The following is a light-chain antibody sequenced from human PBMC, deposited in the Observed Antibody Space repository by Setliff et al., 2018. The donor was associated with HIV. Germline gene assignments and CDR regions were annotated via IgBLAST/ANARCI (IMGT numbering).Light chain of an antibody. CDR3: ASWDDTLKVYV. CDR2: TNS. V-gene: IGLV1-44*01. J-gene: IGLJ1*01. CDR1: HSNIGTTT. Sequence: SVLTQPPSASGTPGQRVTISCSGSHSNIGTTTVNWYQRLPGAAPKLLIYTNSHRPSGVPDRFSGSKSGTSASLAISGLRSEDEAEYYCASWDDTLKVYVFGSGTKVTVL.